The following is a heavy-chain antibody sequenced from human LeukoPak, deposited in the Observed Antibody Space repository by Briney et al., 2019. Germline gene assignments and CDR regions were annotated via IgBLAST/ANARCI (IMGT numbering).Heavy chain of an antibody. J-gene: IGHJ1*01. CDR2: IYYSGST. Sequence: SETLSLTCTVSGGSISSGDYYWSWIRQPPGKGLEWIGYIYYSGSTYYNPSLKSRVTISVDTSKNQFSLKLSSVTAADTAVYYCARDSSEFRSLIPHWGQGTLVSVSS. D-gene: IGHD2-21*01. V-gene: IGHV4-30-4*01. CDR3: ARDSSEFRSLIPH. CDR1: GGSISSGDYY.